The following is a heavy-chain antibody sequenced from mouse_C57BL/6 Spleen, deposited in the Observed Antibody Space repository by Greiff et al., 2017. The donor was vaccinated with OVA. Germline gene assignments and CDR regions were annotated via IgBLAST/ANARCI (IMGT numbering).Heavy chain of an antibody. CDR1: GYTFTDYY. V-gene: IGHV1-26*01. Sequence: EVQLQQSGPELVKPGASVKISCKASGYTFTDYYMNWVKQSHGKSLEWIGDINPNNGGTSYNQKFKGKATLTVDKSSSTAYMELRSLTSEDSAVYNCARYPYYYAMDYRGQGTSVTVSS. CDR2: INPNNGGT. J-gene: IGHJ4*01. CDR3: ARYPYYYAMDY.